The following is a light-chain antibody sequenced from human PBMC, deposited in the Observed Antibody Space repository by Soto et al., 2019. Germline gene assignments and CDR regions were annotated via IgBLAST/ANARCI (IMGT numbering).Light chain of an antibody. V-gene: IGLV1-40*01. Sequence: QSVLTQPPSVSGAPGQRVTISCTGSSSNIGAGYDVHWYQQLPGTAPKLLIYGNSNRPSGVPDRFSGSKSGTSASLAITGLQAEDEADYYCKSYDSRLSGSVVFGGGTKLTVL. CDR3: KSYDSRLSGSVV. CDR2: GNS. CDR1: SSNIGAGYD. J-gene: IGLJ2*01.